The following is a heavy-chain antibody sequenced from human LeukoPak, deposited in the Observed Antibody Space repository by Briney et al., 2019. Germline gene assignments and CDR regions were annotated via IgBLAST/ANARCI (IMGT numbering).Heavy chain of an antibody. J-gene: IGHJ4*02. CDR1: GFTFSNYA. Sequence: GGSLRLSCAVSGFTFSNYAMSWIRQAPGKGLEWVSGISGSGGSTFYADSVKGRFTISRDNSKNTLYLQMNSLRAEDSAVYYCARSNYPSGNFDYWGQGTLVTVSS. CDR2: ISGSGGST. V-gene: IGHV3-23*01. D-gene: IGHD1-26*01. CDR3: ARSNYPSGNFDY.